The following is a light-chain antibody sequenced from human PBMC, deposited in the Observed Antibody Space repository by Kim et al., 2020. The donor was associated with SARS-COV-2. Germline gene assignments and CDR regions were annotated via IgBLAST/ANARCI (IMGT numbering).Light chain of an antibody. V-gene: IGKV3-15*01. J-gene: IGKJ4*01. CDR1: QSVSSN. CDR3: QQSYSTPFT. Sequence: EIVMTQSPATLSVSPGERATLSCRASQSVSSNLAWYQQKPGQAPRLLIYGASTRATGIPARFSGSGSGTDFTLTISSLQPEDFATYYCQQSYSTPFTFGGGTKVDIK. CDR2: GAS.